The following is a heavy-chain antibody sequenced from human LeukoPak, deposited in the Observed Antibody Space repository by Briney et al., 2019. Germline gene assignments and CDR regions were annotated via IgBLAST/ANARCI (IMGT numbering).Heavy chain of an antibody. V-gene: IGHV1-18*01. CDR1: GYSFTTYG. D-gene: IGHD4-17*01. J-gene: IGHJ4*02. Sequence: ASVKVSCKTSGYSFTTYGVSWVRQAPGQGLEWIAWISGYNGDTNYIQKLQGRVTLTADTSTNTAYMELRSLRSDDTAAYYCARDPLADAYTDYDFFDYWGQGTLVTVSS. CDR2: ISGYNGDT. CDR3: ARDPLADAYTDYDFFDY.